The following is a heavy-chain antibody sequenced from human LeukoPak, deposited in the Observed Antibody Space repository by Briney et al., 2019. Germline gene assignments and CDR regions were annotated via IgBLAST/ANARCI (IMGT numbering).Heavy chain of an antibody. Sequence: GGSLRLSCAASGFTVSSNYMSWVRQAPGKGLEWVSVIYSGGSTYYADSVKGRFTISRDNSKSTLYLQMNNLRPEDTAIYYCARESRHTYYSDGSAYPGEAFDIWGQGTMVTVSS. D-gene: IGHD3-22*01. V-gene: IGHV3-53*01. CDR1: GFTVSSNY. J-gene: IGHJ3*02. CDR2: IYSGGST. CDR3: ARESRHTYYSDGSAYPGEAFDI.